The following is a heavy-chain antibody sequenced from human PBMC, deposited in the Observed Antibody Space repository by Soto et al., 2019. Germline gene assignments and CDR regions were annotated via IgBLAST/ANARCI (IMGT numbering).Heavy chain of an antibody. Sequence: QVQLVQSGAEVKKPGSSVQVSCKASGYTFTRYSINWVRQAPGQGLEWVGWISNYNGDTKYAQQFQGRVALTTDTSTTTTYMDLRSLSSDYTAVYFCARGDSTGSPTGWFDPWGQGTLVTVSS. CDR3: ARGDSTGSPTGWFDP. CDR1: GYTFTRYS. V-gene: IGHV1-18*04. J-gene: IGHJ5*02. CDR2: ISNYNGDT. D-gene: IGHD6-19*01.